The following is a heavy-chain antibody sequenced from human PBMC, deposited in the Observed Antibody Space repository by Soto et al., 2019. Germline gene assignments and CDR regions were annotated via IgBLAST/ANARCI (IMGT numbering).Heavy chain of an antibody. J-gene: IGHJ4*02. D-gene: IGHD3-16*01. Sequence: QITLNESGPALVKPTQTLTLTCTFSGFSLNTRDVGVGWIRQPPGKALEWLGVVYWDDDKTYSPSLKSRLTITKDTPKNQVVPRMTKMDPVDTATYYCAHCRGGVASFWGQGTLVTVSS. CDR3: AHCRGGVASF. CDR1: GFSLNTRDVG. CDR2: VYWDDDK. V-gene: IGHV2-5*02.